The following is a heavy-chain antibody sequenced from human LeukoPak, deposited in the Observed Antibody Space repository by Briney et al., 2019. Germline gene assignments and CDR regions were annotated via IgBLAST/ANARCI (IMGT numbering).Heavy chain of an antibody. CDR1: GYAFTGYY. J-gene: IGHJ4*02. Sequence: ASVKVSCKASGYAFTGYYIHWVRQAPGQGLEWMERVNPNTGGTYYAQKFQGRVTMTTDTSISTAYMELSGLRSDDTALYYCARDREYCGGDCYPYYFHSWGQGTLVTVSS. CDR2: VNPNTGGT. D-gene: IGHD2-21*02. V-gene: IGHV1-2*06. CDR3: ARDREYCGGDCYPYYFHS.